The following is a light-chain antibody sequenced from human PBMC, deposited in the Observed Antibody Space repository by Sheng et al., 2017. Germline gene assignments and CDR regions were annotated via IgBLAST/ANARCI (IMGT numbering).Light chain of an antibody. Sequence: QSALTQPASVSGSPGQSITISCTGTINDIGAYDYVSWYQQHPGKAPKLILYDVRSRPSGISQRFSGSKSGNTASLTVSGLQADDEADYYCNSYAGSNNLVFGTGTKVTVL. V-gene: IGLV2-14*03. CDR2: DVR. J-gene: IGLJ1*01. CDR3: NSYAGSNNLV. CDR1: INDIGAYDY.